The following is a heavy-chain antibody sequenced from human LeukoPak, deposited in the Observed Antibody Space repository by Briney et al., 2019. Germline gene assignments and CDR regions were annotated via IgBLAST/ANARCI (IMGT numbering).Heavy chain of an antibody. CDR2: AYYPSSA. J-gene: IGHJ1*01. Sequence: SETLSLTCSVSGVSVSTYYLTWIRQFPGKGLEWIGNAYYPSSANDNPSLKGRLTISVDTSKNQFSLRVTSVTAADTAVYYCATGPSPETFHHWGRGTLVTVSS. CDR1: GVSVSTYY. V-gene: IGHV4-59*02. CDR3: ATGPSPETFHH.